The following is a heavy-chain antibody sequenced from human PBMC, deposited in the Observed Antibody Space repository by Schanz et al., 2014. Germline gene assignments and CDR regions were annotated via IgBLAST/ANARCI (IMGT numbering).Heavy chain of an antibody. CDR3: AKSDAFDI. J-gene: IGHJ3*02. CDR1: GFTFSNYW. CDR2: INGDGSRT. Sequence: DVHLLESGGGLVQPGGSLRLSCAASGFTFSNYWMHWVRQAPGKGLVWVSRINGDGSRTAYADSVKGRFTISRDNAKNTLYLQMNSLRAEDTAVYYCAKSDAFDIWGQGTLXTVSS. V-gene: IGHV3-74*02.